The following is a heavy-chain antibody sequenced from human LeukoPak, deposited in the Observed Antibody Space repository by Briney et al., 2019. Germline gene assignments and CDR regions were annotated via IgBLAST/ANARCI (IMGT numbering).Heavy chain of an antibody. CDR2: INPSGGST. J-gene: IGHJ4*02. Sequence: ASVKVSCKASGYTFTIYYIHWVRQAPGQGLEWMGLINPSGGSTNYAQKFQGRVTMTRDTSTSTVYMELSSLRAEDTALYYCARVQHSYGPGGYYYFDYWGQGTLVTVSS. CDR3: ARVQHSYGPGGYYYFDY. V-gene: IGHV1-46*01. CDR1: GYTFTIYY. D-gene: IGHD5-18*01.